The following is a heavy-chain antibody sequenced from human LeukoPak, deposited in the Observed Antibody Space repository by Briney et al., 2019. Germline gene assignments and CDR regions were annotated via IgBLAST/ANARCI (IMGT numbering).Heavy chain of an antibody. V-gene: IGHV1-2*02. CDR2: INPNSGGT. Sequence: EASVEVSCKASGYTFTGYYMHWVRQAPGQGLEWMGWINPNSGGTNYAQKFQGRVTMTRDTSISTAYMELSRLRSDDTAVYYCAKDPDCTSGICYTFFDYWGQGTLVTVSS. D-gene: IGHD2-8*01. CDR3: AKDPDCTSGICYTFFDY. CDR1: GYTFTGYY. J-gene: IGHJ4*02.